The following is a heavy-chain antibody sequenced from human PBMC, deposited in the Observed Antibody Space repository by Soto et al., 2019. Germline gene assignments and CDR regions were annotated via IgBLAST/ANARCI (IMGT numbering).Heavy chain of an antibody. CDR1: GGSFSGYY. CDR2: INHSGST. D-gene: IGHD5-18*01. V-gene: IGHV4-34*01. Sequence: SETLSLTCAVYGGSFSGYYWSWIRQPPGKGLEWIGEINHSGSTNYNPALKSRVTISVDTSKNQFSLKLSSLTAADTAVYYCARGLQLEMATATYYFDYWGQGTLVTVSS. J-gene: IGHJ4*02. CDR3: ARGLQLEMATATYYFDY.